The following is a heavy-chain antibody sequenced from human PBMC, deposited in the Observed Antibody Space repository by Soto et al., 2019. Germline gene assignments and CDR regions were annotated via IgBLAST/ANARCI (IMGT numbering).Heavy chain of an antibody. CDR2: ISGSGATT. D-gene: IGHD2-8*01. CDR3: AREQGSPLDRYCADGAVDCGEP. V-gene: IGHV3-23*01. Sequence: GGSLRLSCAASGLSFSTYAISWVRKAPGKGLEWVSAISGSGATTFYADSMKGRFTISRDNSRDTLYLQMNSLRAEDTAVYFCAREQGSPLDRYCADGAVDCGEPWGRRTLGTVAS. J-gene: IGHJ5*02. CDR1: GLSFSTYA.